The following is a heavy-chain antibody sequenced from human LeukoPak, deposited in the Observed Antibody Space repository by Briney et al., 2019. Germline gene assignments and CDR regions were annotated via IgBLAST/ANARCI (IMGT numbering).Heavy chain of an antibody. CDR3: ASGFTGRDDY. CDR1: GFSFSSYW. V-gene: IGHV3-74*01. CDR2: MNTDGSRT. J-gene: IGHJ4*02. D-gene: IGHD2-8*02. Sequence: PGGSLRLSCAASGFSFSSYWVHWVRQAPRKGLVWVSRMNTDGSRTDYADSVRGRFTISRDNAKNTLYLQMNSLGAEDTAVYSCASGFTGRDDYWGQGTLVTVSS.